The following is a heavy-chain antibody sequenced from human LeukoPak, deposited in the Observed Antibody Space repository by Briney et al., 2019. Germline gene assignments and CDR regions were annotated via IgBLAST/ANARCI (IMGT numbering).Heavy chain of an antibody. V-gene: IGHV4-39*01. Sequence: SETLSLTCTVSGGSISSSSYYWGWIRQPPGKGLEWIGCVYYSGSTYYNPSLKSRVTISVDTSKNQFSLKLSSVTAADTAVYYCARHPKDDFWSGYPGRYGMDVWGQGTTVTVSS. D-gene: IGHD3-3*01. CDR3: ARHPKDDFWSGYPGRYGMDV. J-gene: IGHJ6*02. CDR2: VYYSGST. CDR1: GGSISSSSYY.